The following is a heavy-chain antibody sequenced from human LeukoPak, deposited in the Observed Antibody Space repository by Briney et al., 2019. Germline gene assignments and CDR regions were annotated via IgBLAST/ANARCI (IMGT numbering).Heavy chain of an antibody. CDR3: ARDMVRGVINP. CDR1: GGSFSGYY. V-gene: IGHV4-34*01. Sequence: SETLSLTCAVYGGSFSGYYWSWIRQPPGKGLEWIGSIYYSGSTYYNPSLKSRVTMSVDTSKNQFSLRLRSVTDADTAVYFCARDMVRGVINPWGQGTLVTVSS. D-gene: IGHD3-10*01. J-gene: IGHJ5*02. CDR2: IYYSGST.